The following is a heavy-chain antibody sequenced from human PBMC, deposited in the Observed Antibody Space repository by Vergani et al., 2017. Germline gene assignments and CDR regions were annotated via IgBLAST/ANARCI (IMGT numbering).Heavy chain of an antibody. CDR1: GYTFTNHH. CDR3: ARTSSISGSYYNGEWDY. J-gene: IGHJ4*02. CDR2: ITPGGST. V-gene: IGHV1-46*03. D-gene: IGHD3-10*01. Sequence: VQLVPSGTEVKKPGASVKIACKTSGYTFTNHHLHWVRQAPGQGLEWMGIITPGGSTDYGPKFQGRDTITRDTSTRTVYMDLTGLSSDDTAMYYCARTSSISGSYYNGEWDYWGQGTLVVVSS.